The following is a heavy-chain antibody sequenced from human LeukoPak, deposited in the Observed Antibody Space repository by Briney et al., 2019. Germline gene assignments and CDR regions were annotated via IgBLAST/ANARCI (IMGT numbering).Heavy chain of an antibody. V-gene: IGHV4-38-2*01. J-gene: IGHJ4*02. CDR3: ARLITIFGVVTDD. Sequence: KPSETRSLNCAVSGYSISSGYYWGWIRQPPGKGLEWIGSIYHSGSTYYNPSLKSRVTISVDTFKNQFSLKLSSVTAADTAVYYCARLITIFGVVTDDWGQGTLVTVFS. CDR2: IYHSGST. D-gene: IGHD3-3*01. CDR1: GYSISSGYY.